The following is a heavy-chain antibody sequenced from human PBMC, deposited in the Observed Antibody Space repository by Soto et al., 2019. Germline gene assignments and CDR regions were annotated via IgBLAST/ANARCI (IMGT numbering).Heavy chain of an antibody. J-gene: IGHJ5*02. CDR2: IYYSGST. V-gene: IGHV4-39*01. Sequence: AETLSLTCIVSGGSISSSSYYWGWIRQPPGKGLEWIGSIYYSGSTYYNPSLKSRVTISIDTSKNQFSLKLSSVTAADTAVYYCARAMHAGFTHYFDPWGQGTLVTVSS. CDR3: ARAMHAGFTHYFDP. CDR1: GGSISSSSYY. D-gene: IGHD1-26*01.